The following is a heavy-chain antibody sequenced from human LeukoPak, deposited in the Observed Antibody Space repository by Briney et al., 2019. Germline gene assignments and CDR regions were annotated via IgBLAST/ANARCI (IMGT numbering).Heavy chain of an antibody. CDR1: GFTFDDYA. CDR2: ISWNSGSI. J-gene: IGHJ4*02. V-gene: IGHV3-9*01. CDR3: AKATYFYDSSGYYYHTYFDY. Sequence: GGSLRLSCAASGFTFDDYAMHWVRQAPGKGLEWVSGISWNSGSIGYADSVKGRFTISRNNAKNSLYLQMNSLRAEDTALYYCAKATYFYDSSGYYYHTYFDYWGQGTLVTDPS. D-gene: IGHD3-22*01.